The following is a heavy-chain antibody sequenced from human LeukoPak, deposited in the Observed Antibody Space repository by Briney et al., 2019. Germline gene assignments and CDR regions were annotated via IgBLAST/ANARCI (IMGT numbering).Heavy chain of an antibody. CDR3: TKGSAITALAWFDS. D-gene: IGHD5/OR15-5a*01. Sequence: GGSLRLSCAASGFTFSSYAMSWVRQAPGKGLEWVSSISGGGSSTYYADSVKGRLTITRDNSKNTLFLQMNSLRAEDTAVYYCTKGSAITALAWFDSWGQGTLVTVSS. CDR1: GFTFSSYA. J-gene: IGHJ5*01. V-gene: IGHV3-23*01. CDR2: ISGGGSST.